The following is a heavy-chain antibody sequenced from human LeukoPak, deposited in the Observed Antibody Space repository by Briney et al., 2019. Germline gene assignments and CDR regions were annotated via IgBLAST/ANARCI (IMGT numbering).Heavy chain of an antibody. D-gene: IGHD2-15*01. CDR1: GFTFSSYS. CDR2: ISSSSSYI. CDR3: ARSGPLGKDVGSH. Sequence: GGSLRLSCAASGFTFSSYSMKWVRQAPGKGLEWVSSISSSSSYIYYADSVKGRFTISRDNAKNSLYLQMNSLRAEDTAVYYCARSGPLGKDVGSHWGQGTLVTVSS. V-gene: IGHV3-21*01. J-gene: IGHJ4*02.